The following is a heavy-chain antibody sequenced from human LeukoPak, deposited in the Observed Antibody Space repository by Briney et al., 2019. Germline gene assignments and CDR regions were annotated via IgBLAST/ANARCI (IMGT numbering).Heavy chain of an antibody. CDR2: ISSSSSTI. D-gene: IGHD3-3*01. CDR1: GFTFSSYS. V-gene: IGHV3-48*01. CDR3: ARDRTIFGVVIKAH. Sequence: GGSLRLSCAVSGFTFSSYSMNWVRQAPGKGLEWVSYISSSSSTIYYADSVKGRFTISRDNAKNSLYLQMNSLRAEDTAVYYCARDRTIFGVVIKAHWGQGTLVTVSS. J-gene: IGHJ4*02.